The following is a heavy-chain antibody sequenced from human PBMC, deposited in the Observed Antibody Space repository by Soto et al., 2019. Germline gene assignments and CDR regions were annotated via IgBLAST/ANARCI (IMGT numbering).Heavy chain of an antibody. D-gene: IGHD6-6*01. V-gene: IGHV3-7*05. CDR1: GFTFSNYW. Sequence: EVQLVESGGGLVQPGGSLRLSCAASGFTFSNYWMSWVRQAPGKGLEWVANMKQDGSEKDYVGSVKGRFTISRDNAQNSLYLQMTSLTTEDTAVYYCASLITARVLDSWGQGTLVTVSS. J-gene: IGHJ4*02. CDR3: ASLITARVLDS. CDR2: MKQDGSEK.